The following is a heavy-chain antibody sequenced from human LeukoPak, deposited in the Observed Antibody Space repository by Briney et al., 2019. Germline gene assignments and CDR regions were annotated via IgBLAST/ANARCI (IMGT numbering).Heavy chain of an antibody. D-gene: IGHD6-13*01. V-gene: IGHV4-39*01. CDR2: IYYSGST. CDR1: GGSISSSSYY. CDR3: ARRGIGIADRYYYYYMDV. Sequence: SETLSLTCTVSGGSISSSSYYWGWIRQPPGKGLEWIGSIYYSGSTYYNSSLKSRVTISRDTSKNQFSLKLSSVTAADTAVYYCARRGIGIADRYYYYYMDVWGKGTTVTISS. J-gene: IGHJ6*03.